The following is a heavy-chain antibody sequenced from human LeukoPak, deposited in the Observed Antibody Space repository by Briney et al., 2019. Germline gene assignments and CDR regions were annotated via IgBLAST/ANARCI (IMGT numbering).Heavy chain of an antibody. CDR2: IIPIFGTA. CDR1: GGTFSSYA. Sequence: ASVKVSCKASGGTFSSYAISWVRQAPGQGLEWMGGIIPIFGTANYAQKFQGRVTITADESTSTAYMELSSLRSEDTAVYYCARKGFCRYHRYGGWYYYYGMDVWGQGTTVTVSS. D-gene: IGHD2-15*01. CDR3: ARKGFCRYHRYGGWYYYYGMDV. V-gene: IGHV1-69*13. J-gene: IGHJ6*02.